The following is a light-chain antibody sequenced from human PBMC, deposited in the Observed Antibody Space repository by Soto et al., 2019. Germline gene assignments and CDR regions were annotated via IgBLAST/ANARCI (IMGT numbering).Light chain of an antibody. CDR3: QQRSNWPPFT. V-gene: IGKV3-11*01. CDR1: QSVISY. J-gene: IGKJ3*01. CDR2: DTS. Sequence: EIVLTQSPATLSLSPGERATLSCRASQSVISYLAWYKQKPGQAPRLLIYDTSNRATGVPARFSGSGSGTDFTLTISSLEPEDFAVYYCQQRSNWPPFTFGPGTKVDFK.